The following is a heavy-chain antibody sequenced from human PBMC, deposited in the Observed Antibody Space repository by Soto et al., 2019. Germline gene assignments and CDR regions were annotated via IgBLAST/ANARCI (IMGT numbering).Heavy chain of an antibody. Sequence: QVQLVQSGAEVKKPGASVKVSCKASGYTFTSYGISWVRQAPGQGLEWMGWSSAYNGNTNYAQKRQGRVTMTTDTSTSSAYMELRSLRSDDTAVYYCARDHRNEGGDYPGYYYGMDVWGQGTTVTVSS. CDR2: SSAYNGNT. CDR1: GYTFTSYG. J-gene: IGHJ6*02. D-gene: IGHD4-17*01. CDR3: ARDHRNEGGDYPGYYYGMDV. V-gene: IGHV1-18*01.